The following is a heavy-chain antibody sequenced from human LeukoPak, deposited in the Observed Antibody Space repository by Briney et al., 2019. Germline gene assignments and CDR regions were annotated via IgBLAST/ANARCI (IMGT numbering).Heavy chain of an antibody. D-gene: IGHD4-11*01. CDR3: ARHGYDTGNYLAHFDY. Sequence: SETLSLTCTVSSGSISSYYWSWIRQPPGKGVEWIAYISYSGHTNSNASLKSRVTISVDTSKNQISLKLSSVTAADTAVYYCARHGYDTGNYLAHFDYWGQGTLVTVSS. CDR1: SGSISSYY. CDR2: ISYSGHT. V-gene: IGHV4-59*08. J-gene: IGHJ4*02.